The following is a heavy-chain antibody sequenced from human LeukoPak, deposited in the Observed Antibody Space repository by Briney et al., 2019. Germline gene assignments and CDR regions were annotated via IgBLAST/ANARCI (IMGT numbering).Heavy chain of an antibody. D-gene: IGHD1-14*01. Sequence: GGSLRLSCAASGFTFSSYSMNWVRQAPGKGLEWVSSISSSSSYIYYADSVKGRFTISRDNAKNSLYLQMNSLRAEDTAVYYCARSEGKGAVDYWGQGTLVTVSS. V-gene: IGHV3-21*01. J-gene: IGHJ4*02. CDR1: GFTFSSYS. CDR2: ISSSSSYI. CDR3: ARSEGKGAVDY.